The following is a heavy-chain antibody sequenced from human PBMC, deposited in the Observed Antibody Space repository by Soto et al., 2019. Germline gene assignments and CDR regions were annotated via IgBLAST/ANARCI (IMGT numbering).Heavy chain of an antibody. CDR1: GGSISSGGYS. CDR2: IYHSGST. V-gene: IGHV4-30-2*01. CDR3: ATNSYYSLGV. J-gene: IGHJ6*02. Sequence: SETLSLTCAVSGGSISSGGYSWSWIRQPPGKGLEWIGYIYHSGSTYYNPSLKSRVTISVDRAKNQFSLKLSSVTAADTAVYYCATNSYYSLGVWGQGTTVTVSS.